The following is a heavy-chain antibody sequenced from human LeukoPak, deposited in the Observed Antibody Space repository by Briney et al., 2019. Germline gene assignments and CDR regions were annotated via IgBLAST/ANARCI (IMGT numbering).Heavy chain of an antibody. Sequence: GGSLRLSCAAYGFTFRDYYMSWIRQAPGRGLEWISYISSTGTIIYYADSVKGRFTISRDNAKKSLDLQMNSLRAEDTALYYCARDTGGSSWSLLDYWGQGTLVTVSS. D-gene: IGHD6-13*01. CDR3: ARDTGGSSWSLLDY. CDR1: GFTFRDYY. CDR2: ISSTGTII. V-gene: IGHV3-11*04. J-gene: IGHJ4*02.